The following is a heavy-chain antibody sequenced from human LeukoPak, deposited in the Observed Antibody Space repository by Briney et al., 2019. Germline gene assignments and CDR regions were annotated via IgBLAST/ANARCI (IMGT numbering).Heavy chain of an antibody. Sequence: GGSLRLSCAASGFTFSSYWMHWVRQAPGKGLVWVSRINNDGSRTSYADSVKGRFTISRDNAKNTLYLQMNSLRAEDTAVYYCAGSIVGAIGYWGQGTLVTVSS. CDR3: AGSIVGAIGY. J-gene: IGHJ4*02. D-gene: IGHD1-26*01. CDR2: INNDGSRT. V-gene: IGHV3-74*01. CDR1: GFTFSSYW.